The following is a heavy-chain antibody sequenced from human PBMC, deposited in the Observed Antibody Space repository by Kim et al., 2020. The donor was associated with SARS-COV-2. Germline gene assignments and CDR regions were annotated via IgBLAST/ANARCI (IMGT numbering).Heavy chain of an antibody. CDR3: AKDISYSGSHEGDCDY. D-gene: IGHD1-26*01. CDR2: ISYDGSYK. CDR1: GFTFSSYG. V-gene: IGHV3-30*18. Sequence: GGSLRLSCAASGFTFSSYGMHWVRQAPGKGLEWVAIISYDGSYKYYADSVQGRFTISRDNSKNTLYLQMNSLRAEDTAVYYCAKDISYSGSHEGDCDYWGQGTLVTVSS. J-gene: IGHJ4*02.